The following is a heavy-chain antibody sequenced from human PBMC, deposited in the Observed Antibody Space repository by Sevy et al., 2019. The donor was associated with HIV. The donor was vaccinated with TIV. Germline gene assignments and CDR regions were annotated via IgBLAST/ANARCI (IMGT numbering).Heavy chain of an antibody. V-gene: IGHV3-7*01. D-gene: IGHD2-8*02. CDR1: GFTFSSYW. CDR3: ARDFSLKEVLGYFDY. J-gene: IGHJ4*02. CDR2: IKQDGSEK. Sequence: QLGGSLRLSCAASGFTFSSYWMSWVRQAPGKGLEWVANIKQDGSEKYYVDSVKGRFTISRDNAKNSLYLQMNSLRAEDTAVYYCARDFSLKEVLGYFDYWGQGTLVTVSS.